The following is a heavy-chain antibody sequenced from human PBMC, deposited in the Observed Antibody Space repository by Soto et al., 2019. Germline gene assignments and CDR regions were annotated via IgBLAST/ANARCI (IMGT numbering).Heavy chain of an antibody. CDR1: GFSFSAHG. CDR2: INDGSEE. CDR3: ARDDLFVDNGLDH. J-gene: IGHJ4*02. V-gene: IGHV3-33*01. Sequence: QVQLVESGGGVVRPGTSLRLSCAATGFSFSAHGMHWVRQAPGKGLEWLAVINDGSEEGYADSVRGRFTISRDSARNILYLQMYNLRAEDSALYYCARDDLFVDNGLDHWGQGTLVTVSS. D-gene: IGHD1-1*01.